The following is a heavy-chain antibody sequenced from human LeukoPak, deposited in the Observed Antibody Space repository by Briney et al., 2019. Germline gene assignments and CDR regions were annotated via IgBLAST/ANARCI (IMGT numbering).Heavy chain of an antibody. V-gene: IGHV5-51*01. CDR3: VKLSSSYYLFDY. D-gene: IGHD6-13*01. J-gene: IGHJ4*02. Sequence: GESLKISCKGSGYIFTNYWIGWVRQMPGKGLEWMGIIYPGDSDTRYSPSFQGQVTISADTSFSTAYLQWSSLKASDTAIFYCVKLSSSYYLFDYWGPGTLVTVPS. CDR2: IYPGDSDT. CDR1: GYIFTNYW.